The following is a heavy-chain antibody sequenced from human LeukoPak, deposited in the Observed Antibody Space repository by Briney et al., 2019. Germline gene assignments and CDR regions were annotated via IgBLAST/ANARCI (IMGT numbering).Heavy chain of an antibody. CDR2: MNPNSGNT. J-gene: IGHJ5*02. CDR3: ARSGVATGWFDP. V-gene: IGHV1-8*01. Sequence: GASVKVSCKASGYTFTSYDINWVRQATGQGLEWMGWMNPNSGNTGYAQKFQGRVTMTRNTSISTAYMELSSLRSEDTAVYYCARSGVATGWFDPWGQGTLVTVSS. CDR1: GYTFTSYD. D-gene: IGHD5-12*01.